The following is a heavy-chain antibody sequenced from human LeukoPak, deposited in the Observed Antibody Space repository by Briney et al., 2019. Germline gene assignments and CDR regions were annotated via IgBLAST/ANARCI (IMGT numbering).Heavy chain of an antibody. CDR1: GYTFTSYG. J-gene: IGHJ4*02. Sequence: WASVKVSCKASGYTFTSYGFSWVRQAPGQGLEWMGWISAYNGNTNYAQKLQGRVTTTTDTSTSTAYMELRSLRSDDTAVYYCARETPAGYIDYWGQGTLVTVSS. CDR3: ARETPAGYIDY. D-gene: IGHD6-25*01. V-gene: IGHV1-18*01. CDR2: ISAYNGNT.